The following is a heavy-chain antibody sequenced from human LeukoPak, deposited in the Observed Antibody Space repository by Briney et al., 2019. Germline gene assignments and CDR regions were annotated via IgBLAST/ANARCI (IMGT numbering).Heavy chain of an antibody. CDR1: GFIFNKHA. Sequence: GGSLRLSCAASGFIFNKHAMSWVRQAPGKGLEWVSGLSGSGGSTGYADSVKGRFTVSRDNSKNTLFLQMNSLRAEDTAIYYCAKERDYGPADYWGQGTLVTVSS. V-gene: IGHV3-23*01. CDR2: LSGSGGST. D-gene: IGHD4/OR15-4a*01. J-gene: IGHJ4*02. CDR3: AKERDYGPADY.